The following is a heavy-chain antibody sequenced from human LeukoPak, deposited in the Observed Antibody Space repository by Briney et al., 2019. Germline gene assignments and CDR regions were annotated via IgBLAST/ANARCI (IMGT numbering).Heavy chain of an antibody. CDR1: GDSFSGYY. Sequence: SETLSLTCAVYGDSFSGYYWTWIRQPPGKGLEWIGEINHSGSTNYNPSLKSRGTTSANTTKNHSSLNLNSVTAPDTTTYYCATNVPGTAYFDPWGQGTLVTVSS. V-gene: IGHV4-34*01. J-gene: IGHJ4*02. D-gene: IGHD1-14*01. CDR2: INHSGST. CDR3: ATNVPGTAYFDP.